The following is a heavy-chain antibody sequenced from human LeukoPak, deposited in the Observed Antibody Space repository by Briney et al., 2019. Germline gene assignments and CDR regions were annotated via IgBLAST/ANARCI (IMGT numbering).Heavy chain of an antibody. V-gene: IGHV4-59*12. J-gene: IGHJ1*01. CDR2: IYYSGST. Sequence: PSETLSLTCTVSGGSISSYYWSWIRQPPGKGLEWIGYIYYSGSTYYNPSLKSRVTISIDTSKNQFSLKLSSVSAADTAVYYCARGPAVAGSLAEYFQHWGQGTLVTVSS. D-gene: IGHD6-19*01. CDR3: ARGPAVAGSLAEYFQH. CDR1: GGSISSYY.